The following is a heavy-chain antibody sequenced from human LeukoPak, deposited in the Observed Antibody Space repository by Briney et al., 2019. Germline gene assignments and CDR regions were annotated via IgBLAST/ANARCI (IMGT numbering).Heavy chain of an antibody. CDR2: ISSSGSTI. D-gene: IGHD4-23*01. J-gene: IGHJ4*02. V-gene: IGHV3-48*03. CDR1: GFTFSSYE. Sequence: GGSLRLSCAASGFTFSSYEMNWVRQAPGKGLEWVSYISSSGSTIYYADSVKGRFTIPRDNAKNSLYLQMNSLRAEDTAVYYCARAGGNSEYFDYWGQGTLVTVSS. CDR3: ARAGGNSEYFDY.